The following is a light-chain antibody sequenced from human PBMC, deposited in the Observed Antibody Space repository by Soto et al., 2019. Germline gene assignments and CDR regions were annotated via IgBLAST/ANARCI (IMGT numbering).Light chain of an antibody. Sequence: DIVMTQSPLSLPVTPGEPASISCRSSQRLLHSNGYNYLDWYLQKPGQSPQLLIDLGSNRTSGVRDRFSGSGSGTDFTMKISRVKAEDVGGYYCMQALHTPPITFGGGTKVDIK. CDR3: MQALHTPPIT. CDR2: LGS. CDR1: QRLLHSNGYNY. J-gene: IGKJ4*01. V-gene: IGKV2-28*01.